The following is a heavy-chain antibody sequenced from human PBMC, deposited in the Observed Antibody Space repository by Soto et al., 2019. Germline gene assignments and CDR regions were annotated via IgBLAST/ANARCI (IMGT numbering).Heavy chain of an antibody. CDR1: GGTFSSYA. CDR3: VKVGYLDSSCPPVGLAV. J-gene: IGHJ6*04. CDR2: IIPIFGRA. D-gene: IGHD3-22*01. Sequence: SVKVSCKASGGTFSSYAISWVRQAPGQGLEWMGGIIPIFGRANYAQKFQGRVTITADESTSTAYMELSSLRSEDAAVYYCVKVGYLDSSCPPVGLAVGGKGPRVTAPQ. V-gene: IGHV1-69*13.